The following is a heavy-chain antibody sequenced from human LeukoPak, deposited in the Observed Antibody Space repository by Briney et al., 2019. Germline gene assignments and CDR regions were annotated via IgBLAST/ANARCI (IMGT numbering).Heavy chain of an antibody. CDR1: GFTFSNFW. Sequence: GGSLRLSCAASGFTFSNFWMSWVRQAPEKGLEWVASIKQDGSEKYYVDSVKGRFIISRDNAKNSLYLQMNSLRAEDTAVYYCAKAWALTYLGGVDSWGQGTLVTVSS. D-gene: IGHD2-21*02. V-gene: IGHV3-7*05. CDR3: AKAWALTYLGGVDS. CDR2: IKQDGSEK. J-gene: IGHJ4*02.